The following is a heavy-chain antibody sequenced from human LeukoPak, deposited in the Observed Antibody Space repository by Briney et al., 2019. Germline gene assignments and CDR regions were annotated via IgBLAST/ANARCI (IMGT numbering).Heavy chain of an antibody. D-gene: IGHD5-12*01. J-gene: IGHJ4*02. V-gene: IGHV3-30-3*01. CDR3: SRDGEHGYNDIDY. Sequence: GGSLRLSCEASGFTFSTYSMHWVRQAPDKGLELVAVISQDGSTQYYAGSVQGRFTISRDNSQNTLYLQLNSLRPEDTAVYYCSRDGEHGYNDIDYWGQGTLVTVSS. CDR2: ISQDGSTQ. CDR1: GFTFSTYS.